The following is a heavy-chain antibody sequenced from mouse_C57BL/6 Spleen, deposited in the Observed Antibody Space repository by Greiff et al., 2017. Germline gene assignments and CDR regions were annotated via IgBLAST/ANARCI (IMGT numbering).Heavy chain of an antibody. CDR1: GYTFTSYW. CDR3: ARSSYGSNYFDY. Sequence: QVQLQQPGAELVKPGASVKLSCKASGYTFTSYWMQWVKQRPGQGLEWIGEIDPSDSYTNYNQKFKGKATLTVDTSSSTAYMQLSSLTSEDSAVYYCARSSYGSNYFDYWGQGTTLTVSS. D-gene: IGHD1-1*01. J-gene: IGHJ2*01. CDR2: IDPSDSYT. V-gene: IGHV1-50*01.